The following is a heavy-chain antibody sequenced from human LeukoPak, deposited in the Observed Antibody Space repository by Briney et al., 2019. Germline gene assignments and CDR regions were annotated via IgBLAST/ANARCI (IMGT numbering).Heavy chain of an antibody. V-gene: IGHV3-23*01. J-gene: IGHJ4*02. CDR1: GFTFSSYA. CDR3: ARDRDDFWGGIDY. Sequence: GGSLRLSCAASGFTFSSYAMSWVRQAPGKGLEWVSAISGSGGSTYYADSVKGRFTISRDNAKNSLYLQMNSLRAEDTAVYYCARDRDDFWGGIDYWGQGTLVTVSS. CDR2: ISGSGGST. D-gene: IGHD3-3*01.